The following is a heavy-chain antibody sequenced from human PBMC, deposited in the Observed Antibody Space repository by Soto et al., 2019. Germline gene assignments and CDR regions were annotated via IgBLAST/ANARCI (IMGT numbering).Heavy chain of an antibody. J-gene: IGHJ6*03. CDR1: GYNFSSHD. CDR2: INAGNGNT. V-gene: IGHV1-3*01. D-gene: IGHD2-21*01. CDR3: VRDSFSGGGRYCYRYSFYMEV. Sequence: QVHLVQAGAEVRKPGASVQVSCKASGYNFSSHDIHWVRQAPGQGLEWMGWINAGNGNTRYSQKFQDRITITRDAYASTAYIELSSLRSEDTAIYYCVRDSFSGGGRYCYRYSFYMEVWGKGTKVTVSS.